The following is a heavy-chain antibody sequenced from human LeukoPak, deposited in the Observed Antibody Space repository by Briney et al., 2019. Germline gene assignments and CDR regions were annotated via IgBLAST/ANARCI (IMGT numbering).Heavy chain of an antibody. V-gene: IGHV1-69*01. CDR1: GGTFSSYA. CDR2: ITLIFGTA. D-gene: IGHD5-24*01. CDR3: AGRRDGYNGLAFDY. Sequence: SVKVSCKASGGTFSSYAISWVRQAPGQGLEWMGGITLIFGTANYAQRFQGRVTITADESTSTAYMELSSLRSEDTAVYYCAGRRDGYNGLAFDYWGQGTLVTVSS. J-gene: IGHJ4*02.